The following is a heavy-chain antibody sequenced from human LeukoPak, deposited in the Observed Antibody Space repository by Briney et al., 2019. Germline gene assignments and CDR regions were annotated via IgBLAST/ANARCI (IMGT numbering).Heavy chain of an antibody. CDR2: INHSGST. CDR3: ARWSLLRFLEWLAFSAFDI. V-gene: IGHV4-39*07. Sequence: ASETLSLTCTVSGGSISSSGYYWGWIRQPPGKGLEWIGEINHSGSTNYNPSLKSRVTISVDTSKNQFSLKLSSVTAADTAVYYCARWSLLRFLEWLAFSAFDIWGQGTMVTVSS. D-gene: IGHD3-3*01. CDR1: GGSISSSGYY. J-gene: IGHJ3*02.